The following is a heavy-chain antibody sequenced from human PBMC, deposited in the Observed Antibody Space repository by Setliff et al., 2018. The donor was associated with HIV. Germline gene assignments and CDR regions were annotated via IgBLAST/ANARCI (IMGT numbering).Heavy chain of an antibody. Sequence: PGGSLRLSCAASGFTFSSYGMHWVRQAPGKGLEWVSVIYSGGSSTYYADSVKGRFTISRDNAKNSLFLQMNSLRADDTAVYYCAALSVRTNPVYGVISTRFDPWGQGSLVTVSS. V-gene: IGHV3-NL1*01. D-gene: IGHD2-8*01. J-gene: IGHJ5*02. CDR1: GFTFSSYG. CDR3: AALSVRTNPVYGVISTRFDP. CDR2: IYSGGSST.